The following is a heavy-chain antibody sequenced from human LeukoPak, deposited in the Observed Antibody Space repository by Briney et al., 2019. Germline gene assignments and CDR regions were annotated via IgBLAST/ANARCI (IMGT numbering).Heavy chain of an antibody. V-gene: IGHV1-46*03. J-gene: IGHJ4*02. CDR3: APAKLGIFILDY. CDR1: GYTFTSYY. CDR2: INPSGGST. D-gene: IGHD7-27*01. Sequence: ASVKVSCKGSGYTFTSYYMHWVRQAPGQGLEWMGIINPSGGSTSYAQKFQGRVTMTRDTSTSTVYMELSSLRSEDTAVYYCAPAKLGIFILDYWGQGTLVTVCS.